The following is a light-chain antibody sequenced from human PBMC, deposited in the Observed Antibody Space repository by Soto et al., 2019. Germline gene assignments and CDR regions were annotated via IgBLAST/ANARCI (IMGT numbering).Light chain of an antibody. Sequence: ESVLTQSAGTLSLSPGERAALSCRASQSFSSNNLAWYQQKPGQAPRLLIYGASSRATGIPDRFSGSGSGTDFTLTISRLEPEDFAVYHCQQYGYSPSTFGQGTKVDIK. V-gene: IGKV3-20*01. CDR3: QQYGYSPST. J-gene: IGKJ1*01. CDR1: QSFSSNN. CDR2: GAS.